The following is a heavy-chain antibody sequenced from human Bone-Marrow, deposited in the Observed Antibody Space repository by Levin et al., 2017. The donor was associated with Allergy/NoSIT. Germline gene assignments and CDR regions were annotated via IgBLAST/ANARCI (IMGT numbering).Heavy chain of an antibody. CDR1: GLSLGNFA. D-gene: IGHD2-2*01. J-gene: IGHJ5*02. Sequence: GGSLRLSCAASGLSLGNFAMDWVRQAPGKGLEWVSSISKNGDTYYADSVKGRFTMSRDNAKDTVFLHMNNLRGDDTAVYYCTREPLGVSMVVERAWFDPWGQGAQVTVSS. CDR3: TREPLGVSMVVERAWFDP. V-gene: IGHV3-23*01. CDR2: ISKNGDT.